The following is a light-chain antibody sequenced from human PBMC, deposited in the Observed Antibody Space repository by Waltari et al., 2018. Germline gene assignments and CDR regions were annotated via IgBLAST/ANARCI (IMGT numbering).Light chain of an antibody. CDR3: CSYAGRRTLGLL. V-gene: IGLV2-23*02. J-gene: IGLJ2*01. Sequence: QSALTQPASVSGSPGQSITISCTGTSSDIGTYNLVSWYQQHPGKAPKLIIYEVRKWTSGVSSRFSGSKSGNTASLTISGLQAEDEADYYCCSYAGRRTLGLLFGGGTKLTVL. CDR1: SSDIGTYNL. CDR2: EVR.